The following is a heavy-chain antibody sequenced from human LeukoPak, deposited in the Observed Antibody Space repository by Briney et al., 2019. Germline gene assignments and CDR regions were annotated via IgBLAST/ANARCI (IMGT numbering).Heavy chain of an antibody. CDR1: GGSISSYY. Sequence: SETLSLTCTVSGGSISSYYWSWIRQLPGKGLEWIGYLFHSGTPRYNPSLKSRVTISADTSKNQFFLTLNSTTAADTAVYYCARRRGWKQQLVYFDYWGQGTLATVSS. D-gene: IGHD6-13*01. V-gene: IGHV4-59*08. CDR2: LFHSGTP. CDR3: ARRRGWKQQLVYFDY. J-gene: IGHJ4*02.